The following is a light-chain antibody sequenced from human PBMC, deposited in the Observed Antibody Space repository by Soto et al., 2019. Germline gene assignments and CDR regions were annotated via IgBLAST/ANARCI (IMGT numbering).Light chain of an antibody. CDR1: QSISSY. J-gene: IGKJ1*01. CDR2: AAS. V-gene: IGKV1-39*01. CDR3: QQSYRTPPA. Sequence: DIQMTQSPSSLSASVGDRVTITCRASQSISSYLNWYQQKPGKAPKFLIYAASSLQSGVPSRFSGSGSGTDFTLTISSLQTEDFATYYCQQSYRTPPAFGQGTKVDIK.